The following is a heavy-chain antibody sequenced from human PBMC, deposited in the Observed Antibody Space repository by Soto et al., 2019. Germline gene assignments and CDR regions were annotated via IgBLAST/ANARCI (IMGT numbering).Heavy chain of an antibody. D-gene: IGHD5-12*01. Sequence: QVQLQESGPGLVKPSETLSLTCTVSGGSVSSGHNYWSWIRQPPGKGLEWIGYIYYSGSTNYNPSVGRRVAILVDTSKTQLSTKLNSLPAAHTAGFYCATLPRARNIEPRRPLGYSEPWGRGNQVTVS. CDR1: GGSVSSGHNY. CDR2: IYYSGST. J-gene: IGHJ2*01. CDR3: ATLPRARNIEPRRPLGYSEP. V-gene: IGHV4-61*01.